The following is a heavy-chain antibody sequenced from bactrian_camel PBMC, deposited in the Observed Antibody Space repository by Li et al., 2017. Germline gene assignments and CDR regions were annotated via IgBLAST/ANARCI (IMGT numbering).Heavy chain of an antibody. CDR2: INSGGGST. CDR1: GFTFSRYV. Sequence: HVQLVESGGGLVQPGGSLRLSCHVAGFTFSRYVFDWVRQVPGKGLEWVSSINSGGGSTYYADSVKGRFTISRDNAKNIMYLQLNSLKTEDTAVYYCAAEGPGFARFSYNFWGQGTQVTVS. CDR3: AAEGPGFARFSYNF. J-gene: IGHJ4*01. V-gene: IGHV3S1*01.